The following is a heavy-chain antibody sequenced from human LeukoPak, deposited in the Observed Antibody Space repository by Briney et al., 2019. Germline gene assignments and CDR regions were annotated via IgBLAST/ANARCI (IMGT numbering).Heavy chain of an antibody. D-gene: IGHD3-10*01. V-gene: IGHV4-59*08. Sequence: PSETLSLTCTVSGGSISSYYWSWIRQPPGKGLEWIGYIYYSGSTNYNPSLKSRVTISVDTSKNQFSLKLSSVTAADTAVYYCARSHYYGSGSYYTDYWGQGTLVTVSS. CDR1: GGSISSYY. CDR3: ARSHYYGSGSYYTDY. J-gene: IGHJ4*02. CDR2: IYYSGST.